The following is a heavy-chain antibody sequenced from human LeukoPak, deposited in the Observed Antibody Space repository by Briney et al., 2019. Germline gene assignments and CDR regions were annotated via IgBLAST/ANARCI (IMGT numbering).Heavy chain of an antibody. CDR3: ARAGKYYYDSGGYYGANAFDI. CDR1: GGSISSYY. CDR2: IYYSGST. D-gene: IGHD3-22*01. Sequence: SETLSLTCTVSGGSISSYYWSWIRQPPGKGLEWIGYIYYSGSTNYNPSLKSRVTISVDTSKNQFSLKLSSVTAADTAVYYCARAGKYYYDSGGYYGANAFDIWGQGTMVTVSS. V-gene: IGHV4-59*01. J-gene: IGHJ3*02.